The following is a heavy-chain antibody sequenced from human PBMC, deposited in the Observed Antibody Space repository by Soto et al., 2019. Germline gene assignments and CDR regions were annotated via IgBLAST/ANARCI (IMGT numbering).Heavy chain of an antibody. V-gene: IGHV3-74*01. CDR2: IYNDGTYS. J-gene: IGHJ4*02. CDR1: GFIFKMYW. D-gene: IGHD3-10*01. CDR3: TRGPRPISTGTGAY. Sequence: GGSLRLSCAASGFIFKMYWMHWVRQSPGKGLVWISRIYNDGTYSDYADSVRGRFTISRDDVNDTLYLQMNNLRAEDSGLYYCTRGPRPISTGTGAYWGQGTQVTVSS.